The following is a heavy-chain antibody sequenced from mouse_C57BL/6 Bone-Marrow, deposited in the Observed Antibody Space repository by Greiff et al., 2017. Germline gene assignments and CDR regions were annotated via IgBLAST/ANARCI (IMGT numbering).Heavy chain of an antibody. CDR2: IDPSDSET. CDR1: GYTFTSYW. V-gene: IGHV1-52*01. D-gene: IGHD1-1*01. Sequence: VQLQQPGAELVRPGSSVKLSCKASGYTFTSYWMHWVKQRPIQGLEWIGNIDPSDSETHYNQKFKDKATLTVDKSSSTAYMQLSSLTSEDSAVYYCASGYYGRMDYWGQGTSVTVSS. CDR3: ASGYYGRMDY. J-gene: IGHJ4*01.